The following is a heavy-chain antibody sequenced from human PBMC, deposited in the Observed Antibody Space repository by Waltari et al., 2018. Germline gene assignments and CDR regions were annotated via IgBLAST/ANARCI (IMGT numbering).Heavy chain of an antibody. D-gene: IGHD1-26*01. CDR2: IYSGGST. CDR3: AGDSWVGATGLDY. CDR1: GFTVSSNY. V-gene: IGHV3-53*01. J-gene: IGHJ4*02. Sequence: EVQLVESGGGLIQPGGSLRLSCAASGFTVSSNYMSWVRQAPGKGLEWVSVIYSGGSTYSADSVKGRFIISRDNSKNTLYLQMNSLRAEDTAVYYCAGDSWVGATGLDYWGQGTLVTVSS.